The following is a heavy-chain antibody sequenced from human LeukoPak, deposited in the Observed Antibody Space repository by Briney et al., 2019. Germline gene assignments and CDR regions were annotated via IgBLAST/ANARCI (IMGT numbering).Heavy chain of an antibody. CDR1: GFTFSSYG. CDR2: ISYDGSNK. V-gene: IGHV3-30*03. D-gene: IGHD4-11*01. CDR3: VREATTLDY. J-gene: IGHJ4*02. Sequence: PAGSPRLSCAASGFTFSSYGMHWVRQAPGKGLEWVAVISYDGSNKSYADSVKGRFTISRDNSKNTLYLQMHSLRAEDTAVYYCVREATTLDYWGQGTLVTVSS.